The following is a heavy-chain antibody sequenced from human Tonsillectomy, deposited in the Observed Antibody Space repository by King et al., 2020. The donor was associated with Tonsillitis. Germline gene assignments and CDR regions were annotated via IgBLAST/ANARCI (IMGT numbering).Heavy chain of an antibody. CDR1: GGSISSIRYY. D-gene: IGHD1-26*01. CDR3: ARHFEGIVRAAKYYAMDV. V-gene: IGHV4-39*01. Sequence: VQLQESGPGLVKPSETLSLTCAVSGGSISSIRYYWGWIRQPPGKGLEWIGSIYYTGSTYFNPSLKSRVTISVDTSKNHLSLKVSSVTAADTAVYYCARHFEGIVRAAKYYAMDVWGQGTTVTVSS. J-gene: IGHJ6*02. CDR2: IYYTGST.